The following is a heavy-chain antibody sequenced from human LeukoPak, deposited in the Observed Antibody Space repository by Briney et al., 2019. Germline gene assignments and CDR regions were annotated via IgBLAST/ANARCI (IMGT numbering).Heavy chain of an antibody. CDR3: AKDSGVGTGGQGDYAFDI. CDR2: ISYDGTNK. D-gene: IGHD7-27*01. CDR1: GFTFSNYG. V-gene: IGHV3-30*18. Sequence: PGRSLRLSCAASGFTFSNYGMHWVRQAPGKGLEWVTVISYDGTNKFYADSVKGRFTISRDNSKNTLYLQMNSLRAEDTAVYYCAKDSGVGTGGQGDYAFDIWGQGTMVTVS. J-gene: IGHJ3*02.